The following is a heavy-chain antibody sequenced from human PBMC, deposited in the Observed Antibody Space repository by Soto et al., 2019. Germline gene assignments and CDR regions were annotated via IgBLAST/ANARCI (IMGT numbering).Heavy chain of an antibody. CDR2: IYYSGST. V-gene: IGHV4-59*08. CDR1: GGSVSSYY. J-gene: IGHJ4*02. CDR3: XXXXXXXXXLXYXXY. Sequence: TCTVSGGSVSSYYWSWIRQSPGKGLEWIGYIYYSGSTKYKPSLKSRVTISVDTSKNQFSLKVSSATAADTAVYYCXXXXXXXXXLXYXXYRXXGALVTVS.